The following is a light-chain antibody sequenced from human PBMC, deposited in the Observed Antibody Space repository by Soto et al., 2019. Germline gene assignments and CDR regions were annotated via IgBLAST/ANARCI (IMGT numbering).Light chain of an antibody. CDR1: QSVSSTF. CDR3: QQFGTSPLWT. CDR2: GAS. V-gene: IGKV3-20*01. Sequence: EIVLTQSPGTLSLSPGERATLSCRASQSVSSTFLAWFQQKPGQAPRLLIYGASSRATGIPDRFSGSGSGTDITLTINRLEPEDFAVYYCQQFGTSPLWTFGQGTKVEIK. J-gene: IGKJ1*01.